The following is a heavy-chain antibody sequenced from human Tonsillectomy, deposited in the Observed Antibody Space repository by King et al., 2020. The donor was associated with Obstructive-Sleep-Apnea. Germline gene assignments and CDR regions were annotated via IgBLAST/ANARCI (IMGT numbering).Heavy chain of an antibody. D-gene: IGHD2-21*01. J-gene: IGHJ6*01. V-gene: IGHV3-30*04. CDR2: ISYDGRDK. CDR1: GFTFSTYA. CDR3: ARDKEHKGYFYYGMDV. Sequence: VQLVESGGGGVQPGRSLRLSCAASGFTFSTYAIHWVRQAPGKGLEWVAVISYDGRDKYYADSVKGRFTISRDNSKNTRYLQMNTLREDDTAVYYCARDKEHKGYFYYGMDVWGQGTTVTVSS.